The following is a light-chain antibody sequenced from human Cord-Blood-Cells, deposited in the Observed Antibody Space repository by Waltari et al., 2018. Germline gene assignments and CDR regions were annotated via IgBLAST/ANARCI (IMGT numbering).Light chain of an antibody. CDR1: SSYVGGYNY. Sequence: QSALTQPASVSGSPGQSITISCTGTSSYVGGYNYVSWYQQHPGKAPKLMIFEDINRPSGVSNRFSGSKSGNTAALTISGLQAEDEADYYCSSYTSSSTYVFGTGTKVTVL. J-gene: IGLJ1*01. CDR2: EDI. CDR3: SSYTSSSTYV. V-gene: IGLV2-14*01.